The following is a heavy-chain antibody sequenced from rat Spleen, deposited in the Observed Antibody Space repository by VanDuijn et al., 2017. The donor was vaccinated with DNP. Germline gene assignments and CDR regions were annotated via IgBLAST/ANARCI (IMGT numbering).Heavy chain of an antibody. V-gene: IGHV5-7*01. Sequence: EVQLVESGGGLVQPGRSLKLSCAASGFTFTDYNIAWVRQAPNKGLEWVATISYDVYTTYYLDSVKGRFTISRDNAKSTLYLQMDSLRSEDTATYFCARHGRVTTVATYWYFDFWGPETMVTVSS. J-gene: IGHJ1*01. CDR3: ARHGRVTTVATYWYFDF. D-gene: IGHD1-3*01. CDR2: ISYDVYTT. CDR1: GFTFTDYN.